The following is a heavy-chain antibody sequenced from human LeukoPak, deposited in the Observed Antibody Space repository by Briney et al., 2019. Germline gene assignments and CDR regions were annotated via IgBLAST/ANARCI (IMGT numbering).Heavy chain of an antibody. CDR1: GFTFNSYW. V-gene: IGHV3-7*01. Sequence: GGSLRLSCAASGFTFNSYWMTWVRQAPGKGLEWVANIKQDGSEKHYVDSVKGRFTISRDNAKNSLYLEMNSLRAEDTAVYYCARDLYCSGSWFCYWGQGALGTGSP. D-gene: IGHD3-10*01. J-gene: IGHJ4*02. CDR3: ARDLYCSGSWFCY. CDR2: IKQDGSEK.